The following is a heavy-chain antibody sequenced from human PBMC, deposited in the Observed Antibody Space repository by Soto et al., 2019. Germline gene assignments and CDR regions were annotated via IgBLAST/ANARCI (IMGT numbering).Heavy chain of an antibody. J-gene: IGHJ4*02. Sequence: QLQLQESGPGLVKPSETLSLTCSVSGDSINSDKYYWGWIRQPPGKGLEWIGSISYRGNTYYNPSLQTRVTISLDKSKSQFSLKLTSVTAADSAVYFCARLEGLATISYYFDFWGQGALVTVSS. V-gene: IGHV4-39*01. CDR1: GDSINSDKYY. CDR2: ISYRGNT. CDR3: ARLEGLATISYYFDF. D-gene: IGHD3-9*01.